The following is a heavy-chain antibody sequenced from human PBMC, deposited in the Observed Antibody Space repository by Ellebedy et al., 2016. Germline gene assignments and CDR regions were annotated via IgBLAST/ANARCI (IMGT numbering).Heavy chain of an antibody. CDR1: GFSVSDNF. CDR3: AISLDNNHYLDL. CDR2: TYRDGTT. D-gene: IGHD1-1*01. J-gene: IGHJ6*03. V-gene: IGHV3-53*01. Sequence: GGSLRLSXAASGFSVSDNFMNWVRQAPGKGLEWVSVTYRDGTTTYEDCVKGRFTISRDSSQNTLYLQMSSLRAEDTAVYYCAISLDNNHYLDLWGRGTTVTVSS.